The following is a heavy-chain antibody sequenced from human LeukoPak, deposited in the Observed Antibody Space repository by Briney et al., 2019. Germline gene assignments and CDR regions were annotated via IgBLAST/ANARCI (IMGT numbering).Heavy chain of an antibody. CDR1: GFTFDDYA. Sequence: DRSLRLSCAASGFTFDDYAMQWVRQAPGKGLEWVSGISWNSGSIGYADSVKGRFTISRDNAKNSLYLQMNSLRAEDTALYYCAKESEYSSSSYAFDIWGQGTMVTVSS. J-gene: IGHJ3*02. V-gene: IGHV3-9*01. CDR3: AKESEYSSSSYAFDI. CDR2: ISWNSGSI. D-gene: IGHD6-6*01.